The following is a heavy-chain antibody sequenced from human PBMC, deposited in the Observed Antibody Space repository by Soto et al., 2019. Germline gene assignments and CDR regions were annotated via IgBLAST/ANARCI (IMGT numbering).Heavy chain of an antibody. CDR1: GGTFSSYA. J-gene: IGHJ6*02. Sequence: QVQLVQSGAEVKKPGSSVKVSCKASGGTFSSYAISWVRQAPGQGLEWMGGIIPIFGTANHAQKFQGRVTITADKSTSTAYMELSSLRSEDTAVYYCARSRTEPVVPAGYYYYGMDVWGQGTTVTVSS. CDR3: ARSRTEPVVPAGYYYYGMDV. V-gene: IGHV1-69*06. CDR2: IIPIFGTA. D-gene: IGHD2-2*01.